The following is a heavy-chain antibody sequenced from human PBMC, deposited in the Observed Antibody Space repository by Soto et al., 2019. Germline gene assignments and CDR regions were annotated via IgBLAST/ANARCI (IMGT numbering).Heavy chain of an antibody. D-gene: IGHD2-21*02. CDR3: AKGLAYCGGDCYSPFAL. CDR2: ISYDGSNK. CDR1: GFTFSSYG. Sequence: GGSLRLSCAASGFTFSSYGMHWVRQAPGKGLEWVAVISYDGSNKYYADSVKGRFTISRDNSKTTLYLQMNSLRAEDTAVYYCAKGLAYCGGDCYSPFALWGRGTLVTVSS. J-gene: IGHJ2*01. V-gene: IGHV3-30*18.